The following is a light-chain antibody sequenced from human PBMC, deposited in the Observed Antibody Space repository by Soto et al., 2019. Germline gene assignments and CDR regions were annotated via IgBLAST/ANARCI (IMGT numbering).Light chain of an antibody. V-gene: IGKV3-20*01. CDR3: HQSDDSPWT. CDR2: GIS. CDR1: QSVSNSF. Sequence: ESVLTQSPGTLSLSPGERATLSCRASQSVSNSFFAWYQQRPGQAPSLLIYGISSRATGIPDRFVGSGSGTDFTLTVTRLEAEDSAVYFCHQSDDSPWTFGQGTKVEV. J-gene: IGKJ1*01.